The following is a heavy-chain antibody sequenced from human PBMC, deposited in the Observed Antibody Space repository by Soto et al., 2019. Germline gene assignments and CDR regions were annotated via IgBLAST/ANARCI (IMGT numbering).Heavy chain of an antibody. J-gene: IGHJ4*02. CDR2: IVGSGDDI. CDR3: AKDAVYNDGLWLMDH. D-gene: IGHD2-21*01. Sequence: EVQLLESGGGLVQPGGSVRLSCAASGFTLSTYAMTWVRQAPGKGLECVSGIVGSGDDIHYADSVKGRFTISKDISRNTLYLQMNSLRADDTAVSYCAKDAVYNDGLWLMDHWGQGTLVTVSS. CDR1: GFTLSTYA. V-gene: IGHV3-23*01.